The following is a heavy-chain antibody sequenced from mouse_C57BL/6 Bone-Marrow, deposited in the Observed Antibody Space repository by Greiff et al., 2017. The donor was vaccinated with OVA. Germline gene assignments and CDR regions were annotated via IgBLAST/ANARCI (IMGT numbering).Heavy chain of an antibody. V-gene: IGHV5-15*04. CDR3: ARSLRYYFDY. CDR1: GFTFSDYG. D-gene: IGHD1-1*01. CDR2: ISNLAYSI. Sequence: EVKLVESGGGLVQPGGSLKLSCAASGFTFSDYGMAWVRQAPRKGPEWVAFISNLAYSIYYADTVTGRFTISRENAKNTLYLEMSSLRSEDTAMYYCARSLRYYFDYWGQGTTLTVSS. J-gene: IGHJ2*01.